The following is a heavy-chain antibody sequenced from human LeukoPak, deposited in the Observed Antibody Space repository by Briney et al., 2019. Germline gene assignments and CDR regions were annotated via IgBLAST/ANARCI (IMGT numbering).Heavy chain of an antibody. D-gene: IGHD3-10*01. V-gene: IGHV3-30*04. CDR3: AKDFDFVGSASYYFDY. J-gene: IGHJ4*02. CDR2: ILDDGNNK. Sequence: PGGSLRLSCAASGFTFSSYAMHWVRQAPGKGLEWVAVILDDGNNKYYADSVKGRFTISRDNSKNTLDLQMNSLRAEDTAVYYCAKDFDFVGSASYYFDYWGQGTLVTVSS. CDR1: GFTFSSYA.